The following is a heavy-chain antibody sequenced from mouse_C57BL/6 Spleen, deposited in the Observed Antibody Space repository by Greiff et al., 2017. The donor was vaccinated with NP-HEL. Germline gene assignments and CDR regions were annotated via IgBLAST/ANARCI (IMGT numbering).Heavy chain of an antibody. CDR1: GYSFNDYN. V-gene: IGHV1-39*01. Sequence: VQLQQSGPELVKPGASVKISCKASGYSFNDYNMNWVKQSNGKSLEWIGVINPNYGTTSSTPKFKGKATLPVDQSSSTAYMQLNSLTSEDSAVYYCASSYDYDGSWYFDVWGTGTTVTVSS. D-gene: IGHD2-4*01. CDR2: INPNYGTT. CDR3: ASSYDYDGSWYFDV. J-gene: IGHJ1*03.